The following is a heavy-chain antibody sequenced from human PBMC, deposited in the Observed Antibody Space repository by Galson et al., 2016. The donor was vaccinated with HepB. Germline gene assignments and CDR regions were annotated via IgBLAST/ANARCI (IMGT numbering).Heavy chain of an antibody. CDR3: ARGVGYGSGSHFDY. Sequence: SLRLSCAASGFTFSSYGMHRVRQAPGKGLEWMAVIWHDGGNKYYADSVKGRFTISRDNSKNALYLQMNSLRAEDTAVYYCARGVGYGSGSHFDYWGQGTLVTVSS. J-gene: IGHJ4*02. V-gene: IGHV3-33*01. CDR2: IWHDGGNK. D-gene: IGHD3-10*01. CDR1: GFTFSSYG.